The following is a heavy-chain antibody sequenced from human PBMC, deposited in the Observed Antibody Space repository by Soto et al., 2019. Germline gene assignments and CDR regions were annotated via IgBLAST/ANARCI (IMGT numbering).Heavy chain of an antibody. J-gene: IGHJ6*02. D-gene: IGHD3-3*01. Sequence: EVQLVESGGGLVQPGGSLRLSCAASGFTFSSYSMNWVRQAPGKGLEWVSYISSSSSTIYYADSVKGRFTISSDNAKNSLYLQMNRLRDEDTAVYYCASGKAEWSIWEGLYYYGMDVWGQGTMVTVSS. CDR2: ISSSSSTI. CDR1: GFTFSSYS. V-gene: IGHV3-48*02. CDR3: ASGKAEWSIWEGLYYYGMDV.